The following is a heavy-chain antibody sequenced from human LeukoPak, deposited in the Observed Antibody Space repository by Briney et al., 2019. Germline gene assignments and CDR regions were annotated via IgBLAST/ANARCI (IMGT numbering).Heavy chain of an antibody. D-gene: IGHD2-2*01. Sequence: GGSLRLSCTASGFTFGDYAMSWFRQAPGKGLEWVGFIRSKAYGGTTEYAASVKGRFTISRDDSKSIAYLQMNSLKTEDIAVYYCTRASGPATATYADYWGQGTLVTVSS. CDR2: IRSKAYGGTT. CDR3: TRASGPATATYADY. V-gene: IGHV3-49*03. CDR1: GFTFGDYA. J-gene: IGHJ4*02.